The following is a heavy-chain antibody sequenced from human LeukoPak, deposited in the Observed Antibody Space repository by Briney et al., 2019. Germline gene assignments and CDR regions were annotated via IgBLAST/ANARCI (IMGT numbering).Heavy chain of an antibody. CDR1: GYTFTSYG. J-gene: IGHJ4*02. Sequence: APVKVSCKASGYTFTSYGISWARQAPGHGLEWMGWISAYNGNTNYAQKLQGRVTMTTDTSTSTAYMELRSLRSDDTAVYYCARDRTGTTRYYFDYWGQGTLVTVSS. CDR2: ISAYNGNT. V-gene: IGHV1-18*01. CDR3: ARDRTGTTRYYFDY. D-gene: IGHD4-11*01.